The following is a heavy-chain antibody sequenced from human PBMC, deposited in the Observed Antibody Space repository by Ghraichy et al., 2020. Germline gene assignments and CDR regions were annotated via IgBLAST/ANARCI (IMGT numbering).Heavy chain of an antibody. CDR3: ARERRGSSGWYVNEYFDY. Sequence: GYISYTGSTTYKPSLKRRVTITVDKSKNQFSLKRSSVPAADTAVYYCARERRGSSGWYVNEYFDYWGQGTLVIDSS. D-gene: IGHD6-19*01. J-gene: IGHJ4*02. CDR2: ISYTGST. V-gene: IGHV4-59*01.